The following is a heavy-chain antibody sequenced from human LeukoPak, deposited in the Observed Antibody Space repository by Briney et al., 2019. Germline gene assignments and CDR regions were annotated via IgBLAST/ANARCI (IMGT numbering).Heavy chain of an antibody. V-gene: IGHV4-59*08. Sequence: PSETLSLTCTVSGGSISSYYWSWIRQPPGKGLEWIGYIYYSGSTNYNPSLKSRVTISVDTSKNQFSLKLSSVTAADTAVYHCARRQTTMVRGSDAFDIWGQGTMVTVSS. D-gene: IGHD3-10*01. CDR3: ARRQTTMVRGSDAFDI. CDR2: IYYSGST. CDR1: GGSISSYY. J-gene: IGHJ3*02.